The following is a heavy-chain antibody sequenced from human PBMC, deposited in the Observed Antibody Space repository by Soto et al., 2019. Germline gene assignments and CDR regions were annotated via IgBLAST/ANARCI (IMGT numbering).Heavy chain of an antibody. D-gene: IGHD3-3*01. Sequence: SETLCLTCAVYGGSFSGYYWSWIRQPPGKGLEWIGEINHSGSTNYNPSLKSRVTISVDTSKNQFSLKLSSVTAADTAVYYCARGGADDFWSGYYYYYYYGMDVWGQGTPVTVSS. V-gene: IGHV4-34*01. CDR3: ARGGADDFWSGYYYYYYYGMDV. CDR2: INHSGST. CDR1: GGSFSGYY. J-gene: IGHJ6*02.